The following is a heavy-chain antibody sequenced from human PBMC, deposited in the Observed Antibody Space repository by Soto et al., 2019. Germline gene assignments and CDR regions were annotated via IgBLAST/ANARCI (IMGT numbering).Heavy chain of an antibody. V-gene: IGHV1-3*01. Sequence: ASVKVSCKASGYTFTSYAMHWVRQAPGQRLEWMGWINAGNGNTKYSQKFQGRVTITRDTSASTAYMELSSLRSEDTAVYYCARHSQAARWKLGWFDPWGQGTLVTVSS. D-gene: IGHD6-6*01. CDR2: INAGNGNT. CDR3: ARHSQAARWKLGWFDP. J-gene: IGHJ5*02. CDR1: GYTFTSYA.